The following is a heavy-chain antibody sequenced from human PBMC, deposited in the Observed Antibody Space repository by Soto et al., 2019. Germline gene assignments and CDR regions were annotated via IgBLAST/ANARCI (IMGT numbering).Heavy chain of an antibody. CDR2: IYHSGYT. Sequence: HLQLQESGSGLVKPSQPLSPTCAVSGGSISSGGYSWSWIRQPPGKGLEWIGYIYHSGYTYCNPSLKSRVTISVDRSKNQFSLKLSSVTAADTAVYYCARAHYGDYGYGMDVWGQGTTVTVSS. CDR3: ARAHYGDYGYGMDV. CDR1: GGSISSGGYS. V-gene: IGHV4-30-2*01. D-gene: IGHD4-17*01. J-gene: IGHJ6*02.